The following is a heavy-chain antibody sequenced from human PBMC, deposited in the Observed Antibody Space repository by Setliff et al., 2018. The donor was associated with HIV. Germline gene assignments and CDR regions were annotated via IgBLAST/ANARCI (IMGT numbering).Heavy chain of an antibody. J-gene: IGHJ4*02. CDR2: IYTSGIT. D-gene: IGHD1-26*01. V-gene: IGHV4-4*07. CDR3: ARESTGSFRGLDF. CDR1: DGSMSSYF. Sequence: SETLSLTCTVSDGSMSSYFWSWIRQPAGKGLEWIGRIYTSGITNYNPSLKSRVTLSVDTSKSQFSLSLSSVTAADTAVYYCARESTGSFRGLDFWGQGTLVTVS.